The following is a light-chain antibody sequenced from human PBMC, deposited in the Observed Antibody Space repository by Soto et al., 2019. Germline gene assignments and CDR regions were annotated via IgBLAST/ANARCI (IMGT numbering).Light chain of an antibody. Sequence: DIQMIQSPSSLSASVGDRVTITCRASQNTDNCLSWYQQKPGKAPKLLIYAASSLHSGVPSRFSGSGSGTDFTLTISSLHREDLATYYCVETYTAPATFGQGTRGEIK. CDR1: QNTDNC. CDR3: VETYTAPAT. V-gene: IGKV1-39*01. CDR2: AAS. J-gene: IGKJ1*01.